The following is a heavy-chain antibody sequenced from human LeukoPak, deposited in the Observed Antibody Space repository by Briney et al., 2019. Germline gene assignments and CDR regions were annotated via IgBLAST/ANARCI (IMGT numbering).Heavy chain of an antibody. D-gene: IGHD6-13*01. CDR1: GFTFSSYA. J-gene: IGHJ6*03. CDR2: ISYDGSNK. V-gene: IGHV3-30-3*01. CDR3: AREGSSSWQYYYYYYMDV. Sequence: GGSLRLSCAASGFTFSSYAMHWVRQAPGKGLEWVAVISYDGSNKYYADSVKGRFTISRDNSKNTLYLQMNSLRAEDTAVYYCAREGSSSWQYYYYYYMDVWGKGTTVTVSS.